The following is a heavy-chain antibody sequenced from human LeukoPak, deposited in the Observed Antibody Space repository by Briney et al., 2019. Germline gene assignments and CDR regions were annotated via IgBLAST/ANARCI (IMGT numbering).Heavy chain of an antibody. J-gene: IGHJ4*02. D-gene: IGHD3-16*01. V-gene: IGHV3-23*01. CDR3: AKDVLRWAFDY. CDR1: GFTFSTTA. CDR2: FGGTGDI. Sequence: GGSLRLSGAASGFTFSTTAMAWVRQAPGKGLELVAGFGGTGDIHYADSVRGRFTISRDNSKGILYLQMDSLRAEDTAVYYCAKDVLRWAFDYWGQGTLVTVSS.